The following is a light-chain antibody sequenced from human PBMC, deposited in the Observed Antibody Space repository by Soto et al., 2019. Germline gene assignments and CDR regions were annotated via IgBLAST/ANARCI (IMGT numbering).Light chain of an antibody. J-gene: IGLJ1*01. CDR2: EVS. Sequence: QSVLTQPPSASGSPGQSVTISCTGTSSDVGGYNYVSWYQQHPGKVPKLIIYEVSKRPSGVPDRFSGSESGNTASLTVSGLQAEDEADYYCSSYAGSDNFVFGTGTKVTVL. V-gene: IGLV2-8*01. CDR3: SSYAGSDNFV. CDR1: SSDVGGYNY.